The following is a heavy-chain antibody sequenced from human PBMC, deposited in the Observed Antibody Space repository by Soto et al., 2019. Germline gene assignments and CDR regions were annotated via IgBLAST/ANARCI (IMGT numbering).Heavy chain of an antibody. J-gene: IGHJ4*02. D-gene: IGHD6-13*01. CDR3: ARTRYSSSLVPFY. CDR2: IYYSGST. Sequence: SETLSLTCTVSGGSVSSGSYYWSWIRQPPGKGLEWIGYIYYSGSTNYNPSLKSRVAISVDTSKNQFSLKLSSVTAADTAVYYCARTRYSSSLVPFYWGQGTLVTVSS. V-gene: IGHV4-61*01. CDR1: GGSVSSGSYY.